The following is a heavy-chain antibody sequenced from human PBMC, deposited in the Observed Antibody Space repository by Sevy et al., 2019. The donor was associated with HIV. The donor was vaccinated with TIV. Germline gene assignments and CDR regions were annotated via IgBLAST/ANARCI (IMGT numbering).Heavy chain of an antibody. J-gene: IGHJ6*02. CDR1: GYTFTSYG. D-gene: IGHD2-15*01. Sequence: ASVKVSCKASGYTFTSYGISWVRQAPGQGLEWMGWISAYNGNTNYAQKLQGRVTMTTDTSTSTAYMELRSLRSDDTAVYDCARDDHCSGGSCYSHYYYGMDVWGQGTTVTVSS. V-gene: IGHV1-18*01. CDR2: ISAYNGNT. CDR3: ARDDHCSGGSCYSHYYYGMDV.